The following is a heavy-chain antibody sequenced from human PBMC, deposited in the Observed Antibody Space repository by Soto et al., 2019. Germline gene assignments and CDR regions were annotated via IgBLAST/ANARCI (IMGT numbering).Heavy chain of an antibody. J-gene: IGHJ4*02. CDR3: AHVPAASRGHVGDY. CDR1: GYTFTSYG. V-gene: IGHV1-18*01. D-gene: IGHD2-2*01. CDR2: ISAYNGNT. Sequence: ASLKVSCKASGYTFTSYGISWVRQAPGQGLEWMGWISAYNGNTNYAQKLQGRVTMTTDTSTSTAYMGLRSLRSDDTAVYYCAHVPAASRGHVGDYWGQGTLVTVSS.